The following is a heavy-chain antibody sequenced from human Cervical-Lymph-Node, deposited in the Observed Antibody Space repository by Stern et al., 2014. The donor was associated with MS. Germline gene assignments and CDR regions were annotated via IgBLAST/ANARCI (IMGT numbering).Heavy chain of an antibody. CDR3: ARGFVSTANWFDH. J-gene: IGHJ5*02. D-gene: IGHD3-10*01. V-gene: IGHV1-46*01. CDR1: GYTFTSHY. CDR2: FNHSRDST. Sequence: QVQLVESGAEVKKPGASVKVSCKASGYTFTSHYIHWVRQAPGQGLEWMGIFNHSRDSTSAAPLFQGRLTMTGDTSTSTVNMHLSSLTSEDTAYYYCARGFVSTANWFDHWGQGTLVTVSS.